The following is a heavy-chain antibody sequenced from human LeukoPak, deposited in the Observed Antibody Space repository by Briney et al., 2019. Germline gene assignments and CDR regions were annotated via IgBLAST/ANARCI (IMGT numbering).Heavy chain of an antibody. CDR3: ARDLKIWDSSGYYYY. D-gene: IGHD3-22*01. V-gene: IGHV1-46*01. CDR1: GYTFTSYY. Sequence: ASVKVSCKASGYTFTSYYMHWVRQAPGQGLEWMGIINPSGGSTSYAQKFQGRVTMTRDTPTSTVYMELSSLRSEDTAVYYCARDLKIWDSSGYYYYWGQGTLVTVSS. J-gene: IGHJ4*02. CDR2: INPSGGST.